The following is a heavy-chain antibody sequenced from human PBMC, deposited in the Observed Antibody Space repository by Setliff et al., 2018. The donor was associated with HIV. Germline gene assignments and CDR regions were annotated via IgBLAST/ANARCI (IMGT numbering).Heavy chain of an antibody. CDR1: GYTLSELS. J-gene: IGHJ1*01. CDR2: FDPEDGER. D-gene: IGHD3-22*01. CDR3: STGWGLYDNRHTAAGYLQH. Sequence: ASVKVSCKVSGYTLSELSVHWVRQAPGKGLEWMGGFDPEDGERIYAQKFQDRVTMTEDTSSDTACMEMSGLTSEDTAVYFCSTGWGLYDNRHTAAGYLQHWGQGTLVTVSS. V-gene: IGHV1-24*01.